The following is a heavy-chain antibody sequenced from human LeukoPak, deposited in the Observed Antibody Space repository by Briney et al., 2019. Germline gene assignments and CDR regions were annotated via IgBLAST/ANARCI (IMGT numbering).Heavy chain of an antibody. CDR1: GFTFSSYS. CDR2: ISPENTYI. CDR3: ARDTRGISVAGYYYYFYMDV. J-gene: IGHJ6*03. D-gene: IGHD6-19*01. Sequence: GGSLRLSCAASGFTFSSYSMNWVRQAPGQGLEWVSSISPENTYIYYADSVKGRFTISRDNAKNSVFLQMNSLRVEDTAVYYCARDTRGISVAGYYYYFYMDVWGKGTTVTVSS. V-gene: IGHV3-21*01.